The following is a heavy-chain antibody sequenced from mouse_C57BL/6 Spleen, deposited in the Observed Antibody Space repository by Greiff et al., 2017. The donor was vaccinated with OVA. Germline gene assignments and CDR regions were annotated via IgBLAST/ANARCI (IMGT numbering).Heavy chain of an antibody. J-gene: IGHJ4*01. Sequence: VQLQQSGGGLVKPGGSLKLSCAASGFTFSDYGMHWVRQAPEKGLEWVAYISSGSSTIYYADTVKGRFTISRDNAKNTLFLQMTSLRSEDTAMYYCAKIYYCNYVAMDYWGQGTSVTVSS. D-gene: IGHD2-1*01. V-gene: IGHV5-17*01. CDR3: AKIYYCNYVAMDY. CDR2: ISSGSSTI. CDR1: GFTFSDYG.